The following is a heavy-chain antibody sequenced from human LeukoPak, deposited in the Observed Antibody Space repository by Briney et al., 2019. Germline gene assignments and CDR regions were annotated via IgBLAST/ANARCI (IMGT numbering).Heavy chain of an antibody. V-gene: IGHV4-39*07. D-gene: IGHD5-24*01. CDR2: IHYSGST. CDR1: GGSISSSSYY. Sequence: SETLSLTCTVSGGSISSSSYYWGWIRQPPGKGLEWIGSIHYSGSTYYKPSLKSRVTISVDTSKNQFSLKLSSVTAADTAVYYCARDSQRWLQSRGHWYFDLWGRGTLVTVSS. J-gene: IGHJ2*01. CDR3: ARDSQRWLQSRGHWYFDL.